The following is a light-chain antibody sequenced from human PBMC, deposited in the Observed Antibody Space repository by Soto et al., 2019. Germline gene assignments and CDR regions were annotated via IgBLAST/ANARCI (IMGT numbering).Light chain of an antibody. V-gene: IGLV1-40*01. Sequence: QSVLTQPPSVSGAPGQRVTISCTGSSSNIGAGYDVHWYQQLPGTAPKLLIYGNSNRPSGVPDRFSGSKSGTSASLAITGLQAEDEADYYCQSYDSSLSYVLGTGNKLTVL. J-gene: IGLJ1*01. CDR1: SSNIGAGYD. CDR3: QSYDSSLSYV. CDR2: GNS.